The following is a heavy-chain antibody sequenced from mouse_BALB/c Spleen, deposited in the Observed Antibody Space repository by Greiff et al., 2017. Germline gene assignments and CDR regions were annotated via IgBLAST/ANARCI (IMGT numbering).Heavy chain of an antibody. CDR1: GYTFTSYW. CDR3: TRERYDWNYAMDY. CDR2: IYPGNSDT. Sequence: EVQLQQSGPVLARPGASVTMSCKASGYTFTSYWMHWVKQRPGQGLEWIGAIYPGNSDTSYNQKFKGKAKLTAVTSTSTAYMELSSLTNEDSAVYYCTRERYDWNYAMDYWGQGTSVTVSS. J-gene: IGHJ4*01. D-gene: IGHD2-14*01. V-gene: IGHV1-5*01.